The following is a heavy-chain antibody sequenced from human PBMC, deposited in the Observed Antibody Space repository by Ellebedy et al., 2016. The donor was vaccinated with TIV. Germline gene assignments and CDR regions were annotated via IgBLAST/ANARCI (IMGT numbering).Heavy chain of an antibody. CDR3: AKGSGAYYYYYMDV. J-gene: IGHJ6*03. V-gene: IGHV3-9*01. Sequence: SLKISXAASGFTFDDYAMHWVRQAPGKGLEWVSGISWNSGSIGYADSVKGRFTISRDNAKNSLYLQMNSLRAEDTALYYCAKGSGAYYYYYMDVWGKGTTVTVSS. D-gene: IGHD1-14*01. CDR2: ISWNSGSI. CDR1: GFTFDDYA.